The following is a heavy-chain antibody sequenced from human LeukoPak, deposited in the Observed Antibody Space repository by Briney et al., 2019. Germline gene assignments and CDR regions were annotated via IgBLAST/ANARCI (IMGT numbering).Heavy chain of an antibody. CDR3: ARDPSGWYYFDY. CDR1: GFTFSSYS. V-gene: IGHV3-21*01. J-gene: IGHJ4*02. CDR2: ISSSSSYI. Sequence: GGSLRLSCAASGFTFSSYSMNRVRQAPGKGLEWVSSISSSSSYIYYADSVKGRFTISRDNAKNSLYLQMNSLRAEDTAVYYCARDPSGWYYFDYWGQGTLVTVSS. D-gene: IGHD6-19*01.